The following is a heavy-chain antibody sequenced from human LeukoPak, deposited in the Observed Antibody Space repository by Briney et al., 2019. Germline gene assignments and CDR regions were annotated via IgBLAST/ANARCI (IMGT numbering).Heavy chain of an antibody. Sequence: SETLSLTCAVYGGSFSGYFWSWIRQPPGKGLEWFGVINHSRTTNYYTSVTSRVTISVDTSTKQCSLKLNSVTAADTAVYYCARAGRDTSGFSVWGQGALVTVSS. V-gene: IGHV4-34*01. CDR1: GGSFSGYF. CDR3: ARAGRDTSGFSV. CDR2: INHSRTT. J-gene: IGHJ4*02. D-gene: IGHD3-22*01.